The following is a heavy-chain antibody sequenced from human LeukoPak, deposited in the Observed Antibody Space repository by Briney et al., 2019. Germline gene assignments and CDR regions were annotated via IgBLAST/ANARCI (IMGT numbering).Heavy chain of an antibody. CDR3: ARDFSFGRGSGSSRPYYFDY. V-gene: IGHV4-39*07. CDR2: IYYSGST. D-gene: IGHD3-10*01. Sequence: PSETLSLTCTVSGGSISSSSYYWGWIRQPPGKGLEWIGSIYYSGSTYYNPSLKSRVTISVDTSKNQFSLKLSSVTAADTAVYYCARDFSFGRGSGSSRPYYFDYWGQATLVTVSS. J-gene: IGHJ4*02. CDR1: GGSISSSSYY.